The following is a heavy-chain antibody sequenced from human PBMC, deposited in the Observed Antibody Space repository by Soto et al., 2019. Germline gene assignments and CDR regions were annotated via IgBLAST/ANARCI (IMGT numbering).Heavy chain of an antibody. CDR3: ARDLSSSGWYDGY. V-gene: IGHV1-2*02. CDR1: GYTFTGYY. CDR2: INPNSGGT. Sequence: ASVKVSCKASGYTFTGYYMHWVRQAPGQGLEWMGWINPNSGGTNYAQKFQGRVTMTRDTSISTAYMELSRLRSDDTAVYYCARDLSSSGWYDGYWGQGTLVTVSS. D-gene: IGHD6-19*01. J-gene: IGHJ4*02.